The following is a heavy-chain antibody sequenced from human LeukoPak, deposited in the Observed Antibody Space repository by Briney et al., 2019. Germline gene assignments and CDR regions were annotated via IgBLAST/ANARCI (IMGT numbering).Heavy chain of an antibody. CDR3: ARQVVAVAGTGYFDY. V-gene: IGHV4-39*01. D-gene: IGHD6-19*01. CDR2: IYYSGST. Sequence: SETLSLTCTVSGGSIRSSSYYWGWIRQPPGKGLEWIGSIYYSGSTYYNASLTSRGTISVDTSKNQFSLKLNSVTAADTAVYFCARQVVAVAGTGYFDYWGQGTLVTVSS. J-gene: IGHJ4*02. CDR1: GGSIRSSSYY.